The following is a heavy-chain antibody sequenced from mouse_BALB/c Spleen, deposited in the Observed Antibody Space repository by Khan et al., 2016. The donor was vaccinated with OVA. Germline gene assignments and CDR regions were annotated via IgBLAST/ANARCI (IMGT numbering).Heavy chain of an antibody. CDR2: INPHIGET. V-gene: IGHV1-20*02. Sequence: VQLQQSGPELVKPGASVKISCKASGYSFTGYFMNWVMQSHGKSLEWIGRINPHIGETLYNQKFKGKATLTVDESSRTAYMELRSLASEDSAVYYCARKNGGDFDYWGQGTTLTVSS. J-gene: IGHJ2*01. D-gene: IGHD1-1*01. CDR3: ARKNGGDFDY. CDR1: GYSFTGYF.